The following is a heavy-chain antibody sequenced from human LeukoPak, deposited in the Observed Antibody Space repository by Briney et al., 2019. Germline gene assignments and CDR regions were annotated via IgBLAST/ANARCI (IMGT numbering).Heavy chain of an antibody. Sequence: GGSLRLSCAASGFTFSDYYMSWIRQAPGKGLEWVSYISSSGRTIYYSDSVKGRFTISRDNAKNSLSLQMNSLRPEDTAVYYCARDPIQLWSFGYWGQGTLVTVSS. J-gene: IGHJ4*02. CDR2: ISSSGRTI. CDR3: ARDPIQLWSFGY. V-gene: IGHV3-11*01. D-gene: IGHD5-18*01. CDR1: GFTFSDYY.